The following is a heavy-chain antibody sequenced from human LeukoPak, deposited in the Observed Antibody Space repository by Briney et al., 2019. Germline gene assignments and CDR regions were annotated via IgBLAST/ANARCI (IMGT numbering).Heavy chain of an antibody. CDR3: ARSLDFPSWFDP. J-gene: IGHJ5*02. CDR2: IIPIFGTA. Sequence: SAKVSCKASGGTFSSYAISWVRQAPGQGLEWMGGIIPIFGTANYAQKFQGRVTITADESTSTAYMELSSLRSEDTAVYYCARSLDFPSWFDPWGQGTLVTVSS. CDR1: GGTFSSYA. V-gene: IGHV1-69*13.